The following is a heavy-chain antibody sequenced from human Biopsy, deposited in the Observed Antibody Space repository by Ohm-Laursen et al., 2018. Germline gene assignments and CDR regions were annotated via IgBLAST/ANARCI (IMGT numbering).Heavy chain of an antibody. D-gene: IGHD3-22*01. CDR2: VYYTGST. CDR1: GGSISSNY. CDR3: ARDRGYYSDRTAPGYFDL. V-gene: IGHV4-59*01. Sequence: GTLSLTCNVSGGSISSNYWSWIRQPPGKGLQWIGYVYYTGSTDYNPSLQSRVTISVDTSKNHFSLRLRSVTPADTAIYYCARDRGYYSDRTAPGYFDLWDRGTLVTVSS. J-gene: IGHJ2*01.